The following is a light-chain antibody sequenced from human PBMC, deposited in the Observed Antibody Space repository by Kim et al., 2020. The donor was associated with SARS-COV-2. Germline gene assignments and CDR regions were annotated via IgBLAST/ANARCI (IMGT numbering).Light chain of an antibody. Sequence: GQSITISCTGTSIDVGAYKYVSWYQQHPGKAPKLMIYDVSKRPSGVSSRFSGSKSGNTASLTISGLQAEDQADYYCSSYTSSSTFVFGTGTKVTVL. CDR3: SSYTSSSTFV. CDR1: SIDVGAYKY. J-gene: IGLJ1*01. V-gene: IGLV2-14*04. CDR2: DVS.